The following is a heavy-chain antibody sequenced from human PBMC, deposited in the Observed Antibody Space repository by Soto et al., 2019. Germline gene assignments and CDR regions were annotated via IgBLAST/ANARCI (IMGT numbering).Heavy chain of an antibody. D-gene: IGHD3-10*01. J-gene: IGHJ5*02. V-gene: IGHV4-34*01. CDR3: ASRYGSGSQMLDP. CDR1: GGSFSGYY. CDR2: INHRGST. Sequence: SETLSLTCAVYGGSFSGYYWSWIRQSPGKGLEWIGEINHRGSTNNNPSLKSRVTISVDTSKNQFSLKLNSVTAADTAMYYCASRYGSGSQMLDPWGQGILVT.